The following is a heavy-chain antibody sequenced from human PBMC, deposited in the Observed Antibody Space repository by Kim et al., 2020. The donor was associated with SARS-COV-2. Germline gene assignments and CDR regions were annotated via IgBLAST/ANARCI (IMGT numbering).Heavy chain of an antibody. D-gene: IGHD6-19*01. V-gene: IGHV3-30-3*01. CDR3: ARDLNGWYDTIDY. CDR2: ISYDGSSK. CDR1: GFTFSNYA. Sequence: GGSLRLSCAASGFTFSNYAIYWVRQAPGKGLEWVAVISYDGSSKYYADSVKGRFTISRDNSKNTLYLQMNSLRTEDTAVYYCARDLNGWYDTIDYWGQGTLVTVSS. J-gene: IGHJ4*02.